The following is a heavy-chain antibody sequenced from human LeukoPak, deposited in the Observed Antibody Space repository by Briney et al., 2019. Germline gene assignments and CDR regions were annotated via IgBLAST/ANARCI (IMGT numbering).Heavy chain of an antibody. Sequence: PGGSLRLSCAASGFTVSSNYMSWVRQAPGKGLEWVAIISYDGNNKYYADSVKGRFTISRDNSKNTLYLQMNSLRAEDTAVYYCASSLHCSSTSCPEYFQHWGQGTLVTVSS. D-gene: IGHD2-2*01. V-gene: IGHV3-30-3*01. CDR1: GFTVSSNY. CDR2: ISYDGNNK. CDR3: ASSLHCSSTSCPEYFQH. J-gene: IGHJ1*01.